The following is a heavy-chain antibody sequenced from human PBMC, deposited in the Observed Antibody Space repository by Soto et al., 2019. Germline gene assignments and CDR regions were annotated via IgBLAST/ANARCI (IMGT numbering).Heavy chain of an antibody. D-gene: IGHD2-2*01. V-gene: IGHV3-30*18. J-gene: IGHJ6*02. CDR2: ISYDGSNK. CDR3: AKVDCSSTSCSPLYDYYGMDV. CDR1: GFTFSSYG. Sequence: GGSLRLSCAASGFTFSSYGMHWVRQAPGKGLEWVAVISYDGSNKYYADSVKGRFTISRDNSKNTLYLQMNSLRAEDTAVYYCAKVDCSSTSCSPLYDYYGMDVWGQGTTVTVSS.